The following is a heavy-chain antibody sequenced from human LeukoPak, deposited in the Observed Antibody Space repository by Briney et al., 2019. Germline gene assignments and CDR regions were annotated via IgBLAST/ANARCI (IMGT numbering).Heavy chain of an antibody. CDR2: IKNDGSET. J-gene: IGHJ4*02. CDR1: GFNFRDHW. D-gene: IGHD6-19*01. Sequence: PGGSLRLSCAVSGFNFRDHWMDWVRQAPGKGLEWVGHIKNDGSETYYLDSLKGRFSISRDNTNNALYLQTNSLRVEDTAVYYCVKNDGWFHLAQWGQGTLVTVSP. CDR3: VKNDGWFHLAQ. V-gene: IGHV3-7*03.